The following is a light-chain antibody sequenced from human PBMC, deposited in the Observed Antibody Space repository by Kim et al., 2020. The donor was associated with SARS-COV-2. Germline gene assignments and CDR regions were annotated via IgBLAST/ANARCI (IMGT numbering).Light chain of an antibody. CDR3: QQYSSSPAT. J-gene: IGKJ1*01. Sequence: APGGRATLSCRGSESVSRNYLAWYQQKPGQAPRLRIYGASSRATGIPDRFSGSGSGTDFTLTITRREPEDFAVYYCQQYSSSPATFGQGTKVDIK. CDR2: GAS. V-gene: IGKV3-20*01. CDR1: ESVSRNY.